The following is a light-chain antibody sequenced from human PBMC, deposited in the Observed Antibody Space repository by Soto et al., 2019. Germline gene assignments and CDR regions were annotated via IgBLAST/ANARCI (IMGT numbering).Light chain of an antibody. Sequence: QSALTQTPSASGSPGQSVSISCTGTSSDVGGYNSVSWYQQHPGKAPKLMIYEVSQRPSGVPNRFSGSKSGNTASLNVSGLQTEDEADYYCSSYAGSNNLVFGGGTKLTVL. J-gene: IGLJ3*02. CDR1: SSDVGGYNS. CDR3: SSYAGSNNLV. V-gene: IGLV2-8*01. CDR2: EVS.